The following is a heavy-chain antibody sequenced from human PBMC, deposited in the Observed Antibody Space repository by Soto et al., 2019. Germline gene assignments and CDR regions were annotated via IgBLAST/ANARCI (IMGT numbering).Heavy chain of an antibody. CDR1: GGTFSSYA. CDR2: IIPIFGTA. V-gene: IGHV1-69*12. Sequence: QVQLVQSGAEVKKPGSSVKVSCKASGGTFSSYAISWVRQAPGQGLEWMGGIIPIFGTANYAQKFQGRVTITADESTSTAYMELSSLRSDATAVYYCARESRYCSGGSCYFLPGIDYWGQGTLVTVSS. D-gene: IGHD2-15*01. CDR3: ARESRYCSGGSCYFLPGIDY. J-gene: IGHJ4*02.